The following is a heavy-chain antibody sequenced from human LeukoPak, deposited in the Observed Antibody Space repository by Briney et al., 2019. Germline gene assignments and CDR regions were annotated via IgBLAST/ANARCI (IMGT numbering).Heavy chain of an antibody. V-gene: IGHV4-4*09. CDR2: IYTSGST. Sequence: PSETLSLTCTVSGGSISSYYWSWIRQPPGKGLEWIGYIYTSGSTNYNPSLKSRVTISVDTSKNQFSLKLSSVTAADTAVYYCARMGYDFWSGYSRKLYYFDYWGQGTLVTVSS. J-gene: IGHJ4*02. CDR1: GGSISSYY. CDR3: ARMGYDFWSGYSRKLYYFDY. D-gene: IGHD3-3*01.